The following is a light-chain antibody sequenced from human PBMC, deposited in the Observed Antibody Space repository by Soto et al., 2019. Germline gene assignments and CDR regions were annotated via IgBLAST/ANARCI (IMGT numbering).Light chain of an antibody. CDR2: GAS. J-gene: IGKJ1*01. V-gene: IGKV3-15*01. CDR1: RTVHSN. Sequence: EIVSTQSPGTLSLSPWERATLSCRASRTVHSNVAWYQHKPGQAPRLLIYGASFRATGMPARFSGSGFGTELTLTISSLQSEDFAVYYCQQYNNWPRTFGQGTKVDIK. CDR3: QQYNNWPRT.